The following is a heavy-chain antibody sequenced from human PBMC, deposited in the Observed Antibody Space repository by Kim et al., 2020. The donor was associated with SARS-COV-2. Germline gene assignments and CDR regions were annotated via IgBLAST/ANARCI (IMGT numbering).Heavy chain of an antibody. CDR1: GFSLSTSGMC. CDR2: IDWDDDK. CDR3: ARTSVLSSSWNYGAFDI. D-gene: IGHD6-13*01. V-gene: IGHV2-70*11. J-gene: IGHJ3*02. Sequence: SGPTLVNPTQTLTLTCTFSGFSLSTSGMCVSWIRQPPGKALEWLARIDWDDDKYYSTSLKTRLTISKGTSKNQVVLTMTNMDPVDTATYYCARTSVLSSSWNYGAFDIWGQGTMVTVSS.